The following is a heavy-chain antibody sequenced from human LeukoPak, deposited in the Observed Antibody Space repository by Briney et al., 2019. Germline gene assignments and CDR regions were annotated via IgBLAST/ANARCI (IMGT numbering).Heavy chain of an antibody. CDR1: GGSISSSNW. Sequence: SETLSLTCAVSGGSISSSNWWSWVRQPPGKGLEWIGEINHSGSTNYNPSLKSRVTISVDTSKNQFSLNLSSVTAADTAVYYCARRRHYYGSGSYSYYYYYYMDVWDKGTTVTISS. J-gene: IGHJ6*03. V-gene: IGHV4-4*02. CDR2: INHSGST. CDR3: ARRRHYYGSGSYSYYYYYYMDV. D-gene: IGHD3-10*01.